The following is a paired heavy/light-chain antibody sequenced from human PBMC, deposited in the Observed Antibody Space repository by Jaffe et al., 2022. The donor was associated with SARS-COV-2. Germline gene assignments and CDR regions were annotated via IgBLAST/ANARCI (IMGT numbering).Light chain of an antibody. CDR3: QQYLGPPYT. CDR1: QIILYSGNNKNC. J-gene: IGKJ2*01. V-gene: IGKV4-1*01. Sequence: DIVMTQSPDSLAVSLGERATISCKSSQIILYSGNNKNCLAWFQQRPGQPPKLLINWASTRESGVPDRFSGSESGTDFTLTISNLQAEDVAIYYCQQYLGPPYTFGQGTKLEIK. CDR2: WAS.
Heavy chain of an antibody. J-gene: IGHJ1*01. Sequence: QVQLQQSGPGLVKPSQTLSVTCTISGDSVSSNSATWNWIRQSPSGGLEWLGRTYYRSQWSADYAASVKSRISINPDTSKNQFSLQLNSVTPADTAVYYCVRQQAGFHYWGRGTLVTVSS. CDR2: TYYRSQWSA. V-gene: IGHV6-1*01. CDR1: GDSVSSNSAT. CDR3: VRQQAGFHY.